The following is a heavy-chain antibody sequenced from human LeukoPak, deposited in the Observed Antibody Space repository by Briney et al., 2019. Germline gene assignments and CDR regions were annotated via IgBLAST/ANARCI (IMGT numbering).Heavy chain of an antibody. CDR2: IHSSGSV. Sequence: SETLSLTCTVSGGSINSGGDYRSWLRQHPGTGLEWLGHIHSSGSVYYNPSLKSRITISTDTSQTQFSLKLTSVTAADTAVYYCATYCSSTSCYNRGFDYWGQGTLVTVSS. CDR3: ATYCSSTSCYNRGFDY. D-gene: IGHD2-2*02. V-gene: IGHV4-31*03. CDR1: GGSINSGGDY. J-gene: IGHJ4*02.